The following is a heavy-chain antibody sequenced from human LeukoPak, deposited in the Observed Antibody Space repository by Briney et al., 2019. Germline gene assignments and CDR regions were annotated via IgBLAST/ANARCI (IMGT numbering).Heavy chain of an antibody. CDR2: IIPIFGTA. CDR1: GGTFSSYA. V-gene: IGHV1-69*13. CDR3: GEAYCDGDCSTTQPYYYYGMDV. D-gene: IGHD2-21*02. Sequence: SVKVSCKASGGTFSSYAISWVRQAPGQGLEWMGGIIPIFGTANYAQKFQGRVTITADESTSTAYMELSSLRSEDTAVYYCGEAYCDGDCSTTQPYYYYGMDVWGQGTTVTVSS. J-gene: IGHJ6*02.